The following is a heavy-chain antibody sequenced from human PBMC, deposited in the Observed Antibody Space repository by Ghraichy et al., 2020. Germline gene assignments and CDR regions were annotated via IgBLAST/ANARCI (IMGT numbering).Heavy chain of an antibody. J-gene: IGHJ4*02. CDR1: GFTFSSYA. D-gene: IGHD1-26*01. V-gene: IGHV3-30-3*01. CDR2: ISYDGSNK. CDR3: ARGLSGSYSPFDY. Sequence: LSLTCAASGFTFSSYAMHWVRQAPGKGLEWVAVISYDGSNKYYADSVKGRFTISRDNSKNTLYLQMNSLRAEDTAVYYCARGLSGSYSPFDYWGQGTLVTVSS.